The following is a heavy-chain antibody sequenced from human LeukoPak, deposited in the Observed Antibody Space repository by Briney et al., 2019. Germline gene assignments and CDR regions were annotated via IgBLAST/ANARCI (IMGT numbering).Heavy chain of an antibody. J-gene: IGHJ3*02. CDR1: GYSFTSYW. V-gene: IGHV5-51*01. CDR2: IYPGDSDT. D-gene: IGHD6-13*01. Sequence: GESLKISCKGSGYSFTSYWIGWVRQMPGKGLEWMGIIYPGDSDTRYSPSLQGQVTISADKSISTAYLQWSSLKASDTAIYYCARLSRHSSSWFYAFDIWGQGTMVTVSS. CDR3: ARLSRHSSSWFYAFDI.